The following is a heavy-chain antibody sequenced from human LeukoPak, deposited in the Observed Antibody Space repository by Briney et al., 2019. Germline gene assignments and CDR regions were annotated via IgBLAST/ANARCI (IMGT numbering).Heavy chain of an antibody. CDR3: ARGGIITSYAFEI. CDR1: GFTFSKNG. CDR2: IWYDGSKQ. D-gene: IGHD1-26*01. Sequence: GGSLRLSCAASGFTFSKNGMHWVRQAPGKGLEWVALIWYDGSKQYYADSVKGRFTISRGSSTLFLQMNSLRAEDTAVYYCARGGIITSYAFEIWGQGTMVTVSS. J-gene: IGHJ3*02. V-gene: IGHV3-33*01.